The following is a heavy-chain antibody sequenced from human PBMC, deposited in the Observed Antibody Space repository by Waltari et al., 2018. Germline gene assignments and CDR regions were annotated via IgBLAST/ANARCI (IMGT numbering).Heavy chain of an antibody. Sequence: EVQLVESGGGLVKPGGSLRLSCAASGFTFSRYSMNWVRQAPGEGVEWVSSISSSSSHIYYAESVKDRFTSPRDNASNSRYLQMNSLRADDTAMYYCVRGFGSDPWGQGTLVTVSA. V-gene: IGHV3-21*02. CDR2: ISSSSSHI. CDR1: GFTFSRYS. J-gene: IGHJ5*02. D-gene: IGHD3-10*01. CDR3: VRGFGSDP.